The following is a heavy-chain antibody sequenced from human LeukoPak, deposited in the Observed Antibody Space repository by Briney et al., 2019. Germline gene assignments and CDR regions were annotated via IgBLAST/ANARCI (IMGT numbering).Heavy chain of an antibody. CDR2: IYHSGST. CDR3: ARGSGWYSFFSR. Sequence: PSETLSLTCTVSGYSISSGYYWGWIRQPPGKGLEWIGSIYHSGSTYYNPSLKSRVTISVDTSKNQFSLKLSSVTAADTAVYYCARGSGWYSFFSRWGQGTLVTVSS. CDR1: GYSISSGYY. D-gene: IGHD6-19*01. J-gene: IGHJ4*02. V-gene: IGHV4-38-2*02.